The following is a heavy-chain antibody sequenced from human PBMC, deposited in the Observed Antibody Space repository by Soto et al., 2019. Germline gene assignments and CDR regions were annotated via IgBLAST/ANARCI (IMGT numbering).Heavy chain of an antibody. CDR3: ASAGLRFLEWLLWTLYYYYYGMDV. CDR2: IVVGSGNT. V-gene: IGHV1-58*02. J-gene: IGHJ6*02. D-gene: IGHD3-3*01. CDR1: GFTFTSSA. Sequence: GASVKVSCKASGFTFTSSAMQWVRQARGQRLEWIGWIVVGSGNTNYAQKFQERVTITRDMSTSTAYMELSRLRSDDTAVYYCASAGLRFLEWLLWTLYYYYYGMDVWGQGTTVTVSS.